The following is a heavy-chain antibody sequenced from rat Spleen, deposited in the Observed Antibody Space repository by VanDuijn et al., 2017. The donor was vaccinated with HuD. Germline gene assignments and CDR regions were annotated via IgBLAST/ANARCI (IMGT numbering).Heavy chain of an antibody. D-gene: IGHD1-5*01. CDR1: GFSLTNNG. Sequence: QVQLKESGPGLVQPSQTLSLTCTVSGFSLTNNGVSWVRQPPGKDLEWMGGIWGDGSTNYNSALKSRLSISRDTSKSQVFLKMNSLQSEDTAIYFCTRSRYNYYVMDAWGQGPSVTVSS. CDR3: TRSRYNYYVMDA. J-gene: IGHJ4*01. V-gene: IGHV2-1*01. CDR2: IWGDGST.